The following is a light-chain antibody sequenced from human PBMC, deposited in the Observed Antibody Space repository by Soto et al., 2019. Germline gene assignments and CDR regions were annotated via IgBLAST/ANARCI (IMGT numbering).Light chain of an antibody. CDR2: GAS. Sequence: EIVMTQSPATLSVSPGERASLSCRASQSVSSNLAWYQYTPGQAPRLLIYGASTRATGIPARFSGSGSGTEFTLTISSLRSEDFAVYYCQQYNNWPPWTFGQGTKVDSK. CDR1: QSVSSN. J-gene: IGKJ1*01. CDR3: QQYNNWPPWT. V-gene: IGKV3-15*01.